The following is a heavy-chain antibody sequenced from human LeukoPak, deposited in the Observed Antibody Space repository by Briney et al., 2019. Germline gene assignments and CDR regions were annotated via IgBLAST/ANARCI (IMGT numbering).Heavy chain of an antibody. CDR1: GFTFSSYE. V-gene: IGHV3-48*03. D-gene: IGHD3-10*01. J-gene: IGHJ6*03. Sequence: GGSLRLSCAASGFTFSSYEMNWVRQAPGKGAEGVSYISSSGSTIYYADSVKGRFTISRDNVKNSLYLQMNSLRAEDTAAYYCAKADGFGNYYYNYYMDVWGKGITVTISS. CDR2: ISSSGSTI. CDR3: AKADGFGNYYYNYYMDV.